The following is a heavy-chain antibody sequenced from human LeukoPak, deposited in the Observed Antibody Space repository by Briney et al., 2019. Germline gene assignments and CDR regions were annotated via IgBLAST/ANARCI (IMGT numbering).Heavy chain of an antibody. CDR1: GFTFSSYA. J-gene: IGHJ6*03. CDR2: ISYDGSNK. D-gene: IGHD5-18*01. V-gene: IGHV3-30*01. Sequence: PGRSLRLSCAASGFTFSSYAMHWVRQAPGKGLEGVAVISYDGSNKYYADSVKGRFNISRDNSKNTLYLQMNSLRAEDTAVYYCARDGYAYMDVWGKGTTVTVS. CDR3: ARDGYAYMDV.